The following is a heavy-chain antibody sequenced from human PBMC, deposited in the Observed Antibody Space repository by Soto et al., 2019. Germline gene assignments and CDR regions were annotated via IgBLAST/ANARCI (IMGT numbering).Heavy chain of an antibody. CDR2: ISSSGSTI. CDR1: GFTFSDYY. V-gene: IGHV3-11*01. CDR3: ARAPLDIVVVVAAHGQPGMDL. J-gene: IGHJ6*02. D-gene: IGHD2-15*01. Sequence: KPGGSLRLSCAASGFTFSDYYMSWIRQAPGKGLEWVSYISSSGSTIYYADSVKGRFTTSRDNAKNSLYLQMNSLRAEDTAVYYCARAPLDIVVVVAAHGQPGMDLWGQGTTVTVSS.